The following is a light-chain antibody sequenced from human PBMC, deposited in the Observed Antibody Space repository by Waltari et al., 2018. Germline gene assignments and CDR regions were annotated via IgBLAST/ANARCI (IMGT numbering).Light chain of an antibody. V-gene: IGKV3-15*01. CDR2: DAS. CDR3: HQYENWPTWT. J-gene: IGKJ1*01. CDR1: QSVSLH. Sequence: EIVMTHSPATLSVSPGERATLSCRASQSVSLHLSWYQQKPGQSPRLLIYDASTRATGVPARFSGSGSGTEFTLTISSMESEEFAVYYCHQYENWPTWTFGQGTKVEIK.